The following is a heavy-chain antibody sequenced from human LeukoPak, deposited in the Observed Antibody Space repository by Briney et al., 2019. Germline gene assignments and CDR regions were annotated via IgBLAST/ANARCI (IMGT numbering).Heavy chain of an antibody. CDR2: LYYGVNT. J-gene: IGHJ6*03. Sequence: SETLSLTCTVSGDSVTTTNFYWGWIRQAPGKGLEWIGSLYYGVNTYYKPSLKSRVTISVDTSLNQFSLILTSVTAADTGVYYCARLRVQQLASSYYMDVWGNGTTVTVSS. D-gene: IGHD6-13*01. CDR3: ARLRVQQLASSYYMDV. V-gene: IGHV4-39*01. CDR1: GDSVTTTNFY.